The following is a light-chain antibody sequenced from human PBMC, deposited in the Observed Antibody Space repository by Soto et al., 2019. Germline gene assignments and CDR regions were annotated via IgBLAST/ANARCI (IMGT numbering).Light chain of an antibody. CDR1: QSISSS. Sequence: DIQMTQSPSSLSASVGDRVPITCRAGQSISSSLNWYQQIPGKAPKLLIYAASSLQSGVPSRFSDSGSGTDFTLTISSLPPEDFATYYCQQSYSTPPVTFGGGTKVDIK. J-gene: IGKJ4*01. CDR3: QQSYSTPPVT. CDR2: AAS. V-gene: IGKV1-39*01.